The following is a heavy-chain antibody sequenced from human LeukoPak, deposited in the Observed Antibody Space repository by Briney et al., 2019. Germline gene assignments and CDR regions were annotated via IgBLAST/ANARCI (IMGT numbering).Heavy chain of an antibody. CDR3: ARRMGVAQLAS. Sequence: SETLSLTCNVSGGSISGSSYYWGWIRQPPGKGLEWIGCIDYSGRTYYNPSLKSRVTISVHTSKTQFSLQLSFVPAADTAVYYCARRMGVAQLASWGQGTLVTVSS. CDR2: IDYSGRT. J-gene: IGHJ5*02. CDR1: GGSISGSSYY. V-gene: IGHV4-39*01. D-gene: IGHD2-2*01.